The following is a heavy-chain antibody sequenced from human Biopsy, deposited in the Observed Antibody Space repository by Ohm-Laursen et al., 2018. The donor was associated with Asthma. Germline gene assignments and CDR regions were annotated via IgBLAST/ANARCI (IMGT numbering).Heavy chain of an antibody. CDR2: HDHEEGGT. CDR1: GYSLTDLS. CDR3: ASDFPKDYVRYNFQF. J-gene: IGHJ4*02. D-gene: IGHD4-17*01. V-gene: IGHV1-24*01. Sequence: SVKVSCKISGYSLTDLSMHWVRQAPGQGLEWMGGHDHEEGGTVNARRFQGRVTMTEDTSTDTAYMEPSSLSSDDTAVYYCASDFPKDYVRYNFQFWGQGTPVTVSS.